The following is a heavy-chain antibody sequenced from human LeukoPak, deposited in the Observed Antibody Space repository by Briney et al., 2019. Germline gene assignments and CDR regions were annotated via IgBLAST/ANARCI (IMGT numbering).Heavy chain of an antibody. CDR1: GFTFSSYG. J-gene: IGHJ5*02. D-gene: IGHD6-13*01. Sequence: PGGSLRLSCAASGFTFSSYGMSWVRQAPGKGLEWVSAISGSGGSTYYADSVKGRFTISRDNSKNTLYLQMNSLRAEDTAVYYCCSPSSSWYGNWFDPWGQGTLVTVSS. V-gene: IGHV3-23*01. CDR2: ISGSGGST. CDR3: CSPSSSWYGNWFDP.